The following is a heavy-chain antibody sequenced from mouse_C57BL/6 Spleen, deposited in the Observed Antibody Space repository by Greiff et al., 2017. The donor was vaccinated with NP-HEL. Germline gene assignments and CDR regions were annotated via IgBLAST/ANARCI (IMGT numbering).Heavy chain of an antibody. CDR2: ISYDGSN. D-gene: IGHD1-1*01. V-gene: IGHV3-6*01. CDR1: GYSITSGYY. Sequence: EVQLVESGPGLVKPSQSLSLTCSVTGYSITSGYYWNWIRQFPGNKLEWMGYISYDGSNNYNPSLKNRISITRDTSKNQFFLKLNSVTTEDTATYYCARDGSSYPDYGGQGTTLTVSS. J-gene: IGHJ2*01. CDR3: ARDGSSYPDY.